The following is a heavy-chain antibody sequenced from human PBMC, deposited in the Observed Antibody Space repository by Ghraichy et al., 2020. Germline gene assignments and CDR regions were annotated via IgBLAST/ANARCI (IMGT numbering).Heavy chain of an antibody. V-gene: IGHV4-34*01. CDR1: GGSFSGYY. CDR3: ARGRGYQLEYSSSSGFDP. D-gene: IGHD6-6*01. J-gene: IGHJ5*02. CDR2: INHSGST. Sequence: SETLSLTCAVYGGSFSGYYWSWIRQPPGKGLEWIGEINHSGSTNYNPSLKSRVTISVDTSKNQFSLKLSSVTAADTAVYYCARGRGYQLEYSSSSGFDPWGQGTLVTVSS.